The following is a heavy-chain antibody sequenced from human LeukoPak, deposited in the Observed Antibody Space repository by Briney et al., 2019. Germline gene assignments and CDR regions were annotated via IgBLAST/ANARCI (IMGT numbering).Heavy chain of an antibody. Sequence: ASVTVSCKASGYTFTSYGISWVRQAPGQGLEWMGWISAYNGNTNYAQKLQGRVTITKDTSTSTAYMELRSLRSDDTAVYYCARDTAIGGPYGSGSYDYYYYYMDVWGKGTTVTISS. D-gene: IGHD3-10*01. CDR3: ARDTAIGGPYGSGSYDYYYYYMDV. CDR1: GYTFTSYG. J-gene: IGHJ6*03. CDR2: ISAYNGNT. V-gene: IGHV1-18*01.